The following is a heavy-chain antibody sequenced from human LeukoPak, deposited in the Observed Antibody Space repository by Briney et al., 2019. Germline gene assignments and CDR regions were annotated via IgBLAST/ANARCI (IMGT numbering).Heavy chain of an antibody. Sequence: GGSLRLSCAASGFTFDDYAMHWVRQAPGKGLEWVSGISWNSGSIGYADSVKGRFTISRDNAENSLYLQMNSLRVEDTAVYYCARGDRNSSSWSRPNAFDIWGQGTMVTVSS. CDR1: GFTFDDYA. CDR2: ISWNSGSI. J-gene: IGHJ3*02. CDR3: ARGDRNSSSWSRPNAFDI. V-gene: IGHV3-9*01. D-gene: IGHD6-13*01.